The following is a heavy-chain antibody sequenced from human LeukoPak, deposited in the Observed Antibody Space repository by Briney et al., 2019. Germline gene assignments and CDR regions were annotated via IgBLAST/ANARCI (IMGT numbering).Heavy chain of an antibody. Sequence: GGSLRLSCAASGFTFSSYGMHWVRQAPGKGLEWVALIWYDGSNKYYADSVKGRFTISRDNSKNTLYLQMNYLRAEDTAVYYCAKDPTSVGGRHDWLLDSWGQGTLVTVSS. CDR1: GFTFSSYG. D-gene: IGHD3-9*01. V-gene: IGHV3-33*06. CDR2: IWYDGSNK. J-gene: IGHJ5*02. CDR3: AKDPTSVGGRHDWLLDS.